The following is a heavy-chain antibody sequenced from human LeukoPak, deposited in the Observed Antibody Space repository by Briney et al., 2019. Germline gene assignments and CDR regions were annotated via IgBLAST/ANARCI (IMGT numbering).Heavy chain of an antibody. CDR1: GYTFTAYY. Sequence: ASVKVSCKASGYTFTAYYLHCVRQAPGQGLEWMGWIDSNTGDTKYTQKFQGRVSMTRDTSFNTAYMELSRLTSDDTAVYYCARDRSITEKYTGRYFHDYWGQGSLVTVSS. V-gene: IGHV1-2*02. J-gene: IGHJ4*02. D-gene: IGHD1-26*01. CDR2: IDSNTGDT. CDR3: ARDRSITEKYTGRYFHDY.